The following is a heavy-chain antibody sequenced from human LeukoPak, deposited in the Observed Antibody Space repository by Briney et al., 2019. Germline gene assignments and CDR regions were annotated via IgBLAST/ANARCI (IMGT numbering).Heavy chain of an antibody. D-gene: IGHD2-15*01. Sequence: GGSLRLSCAASGFTFSSYSMNWVRQAPGKGLEWVSYISYSISTIYNPDSVKGRFTISRDNAKNSLYLQMNSLRAEDTAVYYCARAKGGWGYCSGGSCPPNAFDIWGQGTMVTVSS. V-gene: IGHV3-48*04. CDR1: GFTFSSYS. CDR2: ISYSISTI. CDR3: ARAKGGWGYCSGGSCPPNAFDI. J-gene: IGHJ3*02.